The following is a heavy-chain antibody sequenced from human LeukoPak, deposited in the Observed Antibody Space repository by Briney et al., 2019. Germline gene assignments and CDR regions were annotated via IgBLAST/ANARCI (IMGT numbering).Heavy chain of an antibody. CDR3: TRVTSWRTGFDY. J-gene: IGHJ4*02. CDR2: ITWNSDDM. Sequence: PGRSLRLSCAASGFSFEAYGMYWVRQAPGKGLEWVSGITWNSDDMAYADSVKGRFTISRDNAKNCLYLQMNSLTVEDTALYYCTRVTSWRTGFDYWGQGTQVTVSA. D-gene: IGHD1-1*01. V-gene: IGHV3-9*01. CDR1: GFSFEAYG.